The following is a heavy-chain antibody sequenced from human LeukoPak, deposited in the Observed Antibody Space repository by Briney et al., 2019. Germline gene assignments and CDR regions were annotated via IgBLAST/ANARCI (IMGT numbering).Heavy chain of an antibody. J-gene: IGHJ4*02. V-gene: IGHV1-46*01. Sequence: ASVKVSCKASGYTFTSNYIHWVRQAPGQGLEWMGMIYPGDGSTSYAQKFQGRVTVTRDTSTSTVHMELSGLRSEDTAVYYCARDQEGFDYWGQGTLVTVSS. CDR1: GYTFTSNY. CDR2: IYPGDGST. CDR3: ARDQEGFDY.